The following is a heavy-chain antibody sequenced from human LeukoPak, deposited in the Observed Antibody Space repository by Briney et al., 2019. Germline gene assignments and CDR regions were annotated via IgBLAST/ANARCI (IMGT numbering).Heavy chain of an antibody. CDR1: GFTFSSYW. Sequence: AGGSLRLSCAASGFTFSSYWMHWVRQAPGKGLVWVSRINSDGSSTSYADSVKGRFTISRDNAKNSLYLQMNSLRAEDTAVFYCARGGEDNYANFDYWGQGTLVTVSS. J-gene: IGHJ4*02. D-gene: IGHD5-24*01. CDR3: ARGGEDNYANFDY. V-gene: IGHV3-74*01. CDR2: INSDGSST.